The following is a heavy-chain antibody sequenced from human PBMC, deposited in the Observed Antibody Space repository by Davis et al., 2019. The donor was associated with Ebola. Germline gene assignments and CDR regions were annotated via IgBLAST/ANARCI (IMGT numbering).Heavy chain of an antibody. D-gene: IGHD4-17*01. V-gene: IGHV3-23*01. CDR2: ISVRSIT. CDR3: AKVHPPTTVTTGWFDP. J-gene: IGHJ5*02. Sequence: PAGSLRLSCAASAFIFSSDAMSWVRQAPGKGMEWVSSISVRSITYHADSVTGRFTISRDNSKNTLYLQMNSLRAEDTAVYYCAKVHPPTTVTTGWFDPWGQGTLVTVSS. CDR1: AFIFSSDA.